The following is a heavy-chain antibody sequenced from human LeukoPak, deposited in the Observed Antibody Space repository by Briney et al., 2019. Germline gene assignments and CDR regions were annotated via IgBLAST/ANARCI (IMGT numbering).Heavy chain of an antibody. CDR1: GFTFSSSG. CDR2: ITGSGGST. Sequence: PGGSLRLSCAASGFTFSSSGMGWVRQAPGKGLECVSPITGSGGSTSYTDSVKGRFTISRDNSKNTLYLQMNSLRAEDTAVYYCAKIRSYAIGWYFDYWGQGTLVTVSS. D-gene: IGHD2-8*01. CDR3: AKIRSYAIGWYFDY. V-gene: IGHV3-23*01. J-gene: IGHJ4*02.